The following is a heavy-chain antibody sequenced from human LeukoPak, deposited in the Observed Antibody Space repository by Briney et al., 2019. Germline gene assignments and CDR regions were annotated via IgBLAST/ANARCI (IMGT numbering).Heavy chain of an antibody. CDR2: IYTSGST. V-gene: IGHV4-61*02. CDR1: GGSISSGSYY. CDR3: ARGRLVWYYYYMDV. Sequence: SETLSLTCTASGGSISSGSYYWSWIRQPAGKELEWIGRIYTSGSTNYNPSLKSRVTISVGTSKNEFSLKLSSVTAADTAVYYCARGRLVWYYYYMDVWGQGTMVTVSS. D-gene: IGHD2-21*01. J-gene: IGHJ6*03.